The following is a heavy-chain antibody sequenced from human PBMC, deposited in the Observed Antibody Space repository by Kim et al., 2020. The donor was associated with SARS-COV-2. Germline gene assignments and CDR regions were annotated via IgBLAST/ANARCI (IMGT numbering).Heavy chain of an antibody. Sequence: SETLSLTCAVYGGSFSGYYWSWIRQPPGKGLEWIGEINHSGSTNYNPSLKSRVTISVDTSKNQFSLKLSSVTAADTAVYYCARGGSLSYCSGGSCAHAFDIWGQGTMVTVS. J-gene: IGHJ3*02. D-gene: IGHD2-15*01. CDR1: GGSFSGYY. CDR2: INHSGST. V-gene: IGHV4-34*01. CDR3: ARGGSLSYCSGGSCAHAFDI.